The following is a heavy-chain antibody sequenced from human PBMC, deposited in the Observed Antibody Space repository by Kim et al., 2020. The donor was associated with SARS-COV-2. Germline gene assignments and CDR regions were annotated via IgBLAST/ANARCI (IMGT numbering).Heavy chain of an antibody. V-gene: IGHV1-69*04. D-gene: IGHD3-22*01. CDR2: IIPILGIA. CDR3: ARDYYDSSGYYYVDDP. J-gene: IGHJ5*02. Sequence: SVKVSCKASGGTFSSYAISWVRQAPGQGLEWMGRIIPILGIANYAQKFQGRVTITADKSTSTAYMEPSSLRSEDTAVYYCARDYYDSSGYYYVDDPWGQGTLVTVSS. CDR1: GGTFSSYA.